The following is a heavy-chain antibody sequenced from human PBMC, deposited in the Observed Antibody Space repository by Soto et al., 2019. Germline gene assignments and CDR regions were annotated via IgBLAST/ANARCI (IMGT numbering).Heavy chain of an antibody. CDR3: ARRYGGTFDY. Sequence: QVQLQESGPGLVKPSETLSLTCTVSGGSISSYYWSWIRQPPGKGLEWIGYIYYSGSTNYNPSLKSRVTTSVDTSKNQISLKLSSVTASDTAVYYCARRYGGTFDYWGQGTLVTVSS. J-gene: IGHJ4*02. D-gene: IGHD2-15*01. V-gene: IGHV4-59*08. CDR2: IYYSGST. CDR1: GGSISSYY.